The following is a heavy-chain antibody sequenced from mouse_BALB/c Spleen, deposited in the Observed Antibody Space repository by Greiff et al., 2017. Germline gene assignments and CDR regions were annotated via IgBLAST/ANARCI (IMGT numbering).Heavy chain of an antibody. Sequence: EVQLQQSGPGLVKPSQSLSLTCTVTGYSITSDYAWNWIRQFPGNKLEWMGYISYSGSTSYNPSLKSRISITRDTSKNQFFLQLNSVTTEDTATYYCASRYYGSSYYAMDYWGQGTSVTVSS. CDR2: ISYSGST. CDR1: GYSITSDYA. J-gene: IGHJ4*01. CDR3: ASRYYGSSYYAMDY. D-gene: IGHD1-1*01. V-gene: IGHV3-2*02.